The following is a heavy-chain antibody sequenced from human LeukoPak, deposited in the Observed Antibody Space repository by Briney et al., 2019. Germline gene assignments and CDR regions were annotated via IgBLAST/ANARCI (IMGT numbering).Heavy chain of an antibody. Sequence: PSETLSLTCAVSGFSISSGYYWGWIRQPPGKGLEWIGEIYHSGSTNYNPSLKSRVTISVDKSKNQFSLKLSSVTAADTAVYYCATLKYCSSTSCSNYYMDVWGKGTTVTVSS. CDR3: ATLKYCSSTSCSNYYMDV. J-gene: IGHJ6*03. CDR1: GFSISSGYY. V-gene: IGHV4-38-2*01. CDR2: IYHSGST. D-gene: IGHD2-2*01.